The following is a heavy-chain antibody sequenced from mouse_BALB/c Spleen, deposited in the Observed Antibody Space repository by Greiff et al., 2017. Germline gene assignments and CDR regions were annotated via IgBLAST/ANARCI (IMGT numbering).Heavy chain of an antibody. Sequence: VQGVESGPGLVAPSQSLSITCTVSGFSLSRYSVHWVRQPPGKGLEWLGMIWGGGSTDYNSALKSRLSISKDNSKSQVFLKMNSLQTDDTAMYYCALQFITTVVAPYWGQGTLVTVSA. D-gene: IGHD1-1*01. CDR1: GFSLSRYS. CDR2: IWGGGST. J-gene: IGHJ3*01. V-gene: IGHV2-6-4*01. CDR3: ALQFITTVVAPY.